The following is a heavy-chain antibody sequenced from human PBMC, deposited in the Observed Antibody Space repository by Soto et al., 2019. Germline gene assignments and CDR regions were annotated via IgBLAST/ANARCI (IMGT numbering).Heavy chain of an antibody. D-gene: IGHD2-15*01. CDR3: ARFRLYCSGGSCYDFDS. CDR2: IYYSGST. V-gene: IGHV4-31*03. CDR1: GGSISSGGYY. J-gene: IGHJ4*02. Sequence: QVQLQESGPGLVKPSQTLSLTCTVSGGSISSGGYYWSWIRQHPGKGLEWIGYIYYSGSTYYNPSLRSRVTISLDTSKNKFSMKLSSVTAADTAVYYCARFRLYCSGGSCYDFDSWGQGTLVTVSS.